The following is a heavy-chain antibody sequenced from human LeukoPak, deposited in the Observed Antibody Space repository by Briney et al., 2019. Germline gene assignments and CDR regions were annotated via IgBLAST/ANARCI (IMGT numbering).Heavy chain of an antibody. CDR3: AKEGGGSGSYHPYYFDY. CDR1: GFTFSSYG. CDR2: ISYDGSNK. V-gene: IGHV3-30*18. J-gene: IGHJ4*02. D-gene: IGHD3-10*01. Sequence: GRSLRLSCAASGFTFSSYGMHWVRQAPGKGLERVAVISYDGSNKYYADSVKGRFTISRDNSKNTLYLQMNSLRAEDTAVYYCAKEGGGSGSYHPYYFDYWGQGTLVTVSS.